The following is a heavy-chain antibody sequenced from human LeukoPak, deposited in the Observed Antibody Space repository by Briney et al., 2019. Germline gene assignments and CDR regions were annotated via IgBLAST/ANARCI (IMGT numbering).Heavy chain of an antibody. CDR3: AKMGHSNYVGYYYMDV. CDR2: IWYDGTNK. CDR1: GFTFRSYG. J-gene: IGHJ6*03. Sequence: GRSLRLSCAASGFTFRSYGMHWVRQAPGKGLEWVAIIWYDGTNKYYADSVKGRFTISRDNSKNTLYLQMNSLRAEDTAVYYCAKMGHSNYVGYYYMDVWGKGTTVTVSS. D-gene: IGHD4-11*01. V-gene: IGHV3-33*06.